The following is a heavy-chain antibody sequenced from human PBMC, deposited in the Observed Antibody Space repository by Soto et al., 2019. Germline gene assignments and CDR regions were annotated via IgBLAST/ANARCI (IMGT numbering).Heavy chain of an antibody. Sequence: QVQLQQWGAGLLKPSETLSLTCAVYGGFVTSGSYYWSWIRQPPGKGLEWIGEMSHSGGTHFNPSLKSRVTISVDTPKNQFTLKMSSVTAADTALYYCARGERGTATPVVDAFDIWGPGTMVTVSS. J-gene: IGHJ3*02. CDR3: ARGERGTATPVVDAFDI. V-gene: IGHV4-34*01. CDR2: MSHSGGT. CDR1: GGFVTSGSYY. D-gene: IGHD2-21*02.